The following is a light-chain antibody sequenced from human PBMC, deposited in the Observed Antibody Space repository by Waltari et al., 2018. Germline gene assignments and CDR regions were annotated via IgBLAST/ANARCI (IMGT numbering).Light chain of an antibody. CDR1: QSVSRF. V-gene: IGKV3-20*01. J-gene: IGKJ1*01. CDR3: QKYDRLPAT. Sequence: EIVLTQSLGTLSLSPGERCTLSCRASQSVSRFLAWYQQKPGQAPRLLIDGASTRATGIPDRFSGSGSVTDFSLTISRLEPEDFAVYYCQKYDRLPATFGQGTKVEIK. CDR2: GAS.